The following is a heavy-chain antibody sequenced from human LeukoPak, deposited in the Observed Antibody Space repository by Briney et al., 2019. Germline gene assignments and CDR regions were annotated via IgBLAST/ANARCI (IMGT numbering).Heavy chain of an antibody. CDR3: ARDYYYDILTGYPGDY. CDR2: INPNSGGT. J-gene: IGHJ4*02. V-gene: IGHV1-2*02. CDR1: GYTFTGYY. D-gene: IGHD3-9*01. Sequence: EASVKVSCKASGYTFTGYYMHWVRQAPGQGLEWMGWINPNSGGTNYAQKFQGRVTMTRDTSISTAYMELSRLRSDDTAVYYYARDYYYDILTGYPGDYWGQGTLVTVSS.